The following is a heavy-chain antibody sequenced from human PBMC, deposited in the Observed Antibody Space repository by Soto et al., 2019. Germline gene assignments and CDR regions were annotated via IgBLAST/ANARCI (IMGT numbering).Heavy chain of an antibody. CDR3: ASTKTGYSSGWTENDY. Sequence: ASVKISCKVSGYTLTELSMHWVRQAPGKGLEWMGGFDPEDGETIYAQKFQGRVTMTEDTSTDTAYMELSSLRSEDTAVYYCASTKTGYSSGWTENDYWGQGTLVTVSS. CDR2: FDPEDGET. V-gene: IGHV1-24*01. J-gene: IGHJ4*02. D-gene: IGHD6-19*01. CDR1: GYTLTELS.